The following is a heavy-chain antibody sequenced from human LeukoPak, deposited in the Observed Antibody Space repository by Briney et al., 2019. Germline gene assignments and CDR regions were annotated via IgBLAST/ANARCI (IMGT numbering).Heavy chain of an antibody. Sequence: PGGSLRLPCAPSGFPFNSYWMHWVRQAPGKGLVWFSRINSDGSSTSYADSVKGRFTISRDNAKNTLYLQMNSLRAEDTAVYYCARDHYYDSSGYYDYWGQGTLVTVSS. V-gene: IGHV3-74*01. J-gene: IGHJ4*02. CDR1: GFPFNSYW. CDR2: INSDGSST. D-gene: IGHD3-22*01. CDR3: ARDHYYDSSGYYDY.